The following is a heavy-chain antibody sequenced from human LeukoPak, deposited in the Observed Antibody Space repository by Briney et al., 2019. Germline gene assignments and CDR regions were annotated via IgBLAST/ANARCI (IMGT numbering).Heavy chain of an antibody. V-gene: IGHV4-39*01. Sequence: SETLSLTCTVSGGSISSSSYYWGWIRQPPGTGLEWIGSIYYSGSAYYNPSLKSRVTISVDTSKNQFSLKLSSVTAADTAVYYCARHQSSTSQAALDYWGQGTLVTVSS. CDR3: ARHQSSTSQAALDY. CDR1: GGSISSSSYY. D-gene: IGHD2-2*01. J-gene: IGHJ4*02. CDR2: IYYSGSA.